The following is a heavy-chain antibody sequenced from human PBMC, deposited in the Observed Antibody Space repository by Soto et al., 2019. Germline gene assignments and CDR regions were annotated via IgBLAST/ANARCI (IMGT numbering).Heavy chain of an antibody. V-gene: IGHV3-20*01. CDR1: GFTFDDYG. J-gene: IGHJ5*02. CDR3: ARVEGGEVVVAATNWFDP. Sequence: VQLVESGGGVVRPGGSLRLSCAASGFTFDDYGMSWVRQAPGKGLEWVSGINWNGGSTGYADSVKGRFTISRDNAKKYLYLQMKSLRAEGTALYHCARVEGGEVVVAATNWFDPWGQGTLVTVSS. D-gene: IGHD2-15*01. CDR2: INWNGGST.